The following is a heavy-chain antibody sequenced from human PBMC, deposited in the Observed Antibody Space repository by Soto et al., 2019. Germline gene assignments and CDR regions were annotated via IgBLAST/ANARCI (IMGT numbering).Heavy chain of an antibody. V-gene: IGHV4-38-2*02. CDR3: SRDNISAVLAWFES. D-gene: IGHD3-3*02. CDR2: IYHSGST. J-gene: IGHJ5*01. Sequence: ENLPVTWTVSGYSISSGYYWGWIRQPPGKGLEWIGSIYHSGSTYYNPSLKSRVTISVDTSKNQFSLKLSSVTAADTAVYYCSRDNISAVLAWFESSGQGTLVTV. CDR1: GYSISSGYY.